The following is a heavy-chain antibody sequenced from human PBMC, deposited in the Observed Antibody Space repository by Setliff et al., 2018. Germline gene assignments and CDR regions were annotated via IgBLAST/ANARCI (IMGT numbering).Heavy chain of an antibody. CDR3: ARTRYGLGGRPY. J-gene: IGHJ4*02. Sequence: SETLSLTCTVSGDSISGDYWSWIRQPPGKGLEWIGFIHYSGSTNYNPSLKSRVTISLDTPENQFSLRLSSVTAADTAVYYCARTRYGLGGRPYWGQGTLVTVSS. V-gene: IGHV4-59*01. CDR2: IHYSGST. CDR1: GDSISGDY. D-gene: IGHD2-15*01.